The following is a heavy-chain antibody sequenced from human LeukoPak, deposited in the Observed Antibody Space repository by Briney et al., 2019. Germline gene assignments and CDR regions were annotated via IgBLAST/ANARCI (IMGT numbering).Heavy chain of an antibody. V-gene: IGHV1-8*01. D-gene: IGHD1-14*01. CDR3: ARASSPFSGKASDY. CDR2: MNPNSGNT. J-gene: IGHJ4*02. CDR1: GYTFTSYD. Sequence: ASVKVSCKASGYTFTSYDINWVRQATGQGLEWMGWMNPNSGNTGYAQKFQGGVTMTRNTSISTAYMELSSLRSEDTAVYYCARASSPFSGKASDYWGQGTLVTVSS.